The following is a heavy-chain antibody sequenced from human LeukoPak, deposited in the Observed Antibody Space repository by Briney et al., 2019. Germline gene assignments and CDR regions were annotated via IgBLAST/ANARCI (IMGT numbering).Heavy chain of an antibody. CDR2: INEDESII. V-gene: IGHV3-7*01. Sequence: GGSLRLSCATSGFTFSGYWMSWVRHAPGRELEWLGDINEDESIINYVDSVKGRFAMSRDNAKNSLYLQINTLRPEDTAVYYCARHDASGWFCLTYWGQGTLVTVSS. J-gene: IGHJ4*02. CDR3: ARHDASGWFCLTY. D-gene: IGHD6-19*01. CDR1: GFTFSGYW.